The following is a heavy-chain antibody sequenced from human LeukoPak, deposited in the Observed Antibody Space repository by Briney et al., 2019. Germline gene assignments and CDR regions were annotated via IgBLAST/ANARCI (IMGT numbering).Heavy chain of an antibody. CDR2: IYTSGST. Sequence: SETLSLTCTVSGGSISSYYWSWIRQPAGKGLEWIGRIYTSGSTNYNPSLKSRVTMSVDTSKNQFSLKLSSVTAADTAVCYCARSGITFGGVIVYFDYWGQGTLVTVSS. D-gene: IGHD3-16*02. CDR1: GGSISSYY. J-gene: IGHJ4*02. V-gene: IGHV4-4*07. CDR3: ARSGITFGGVIVYFDY.